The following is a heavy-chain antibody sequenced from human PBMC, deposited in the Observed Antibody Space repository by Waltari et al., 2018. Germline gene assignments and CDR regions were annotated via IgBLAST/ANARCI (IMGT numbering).Heavy chain of an antibody. CDR1: GFTFSSYS. V-gene: IGHV3-21*01. CDR2: ISSSSSYI. CDR3: SRDYSSSWSYYFDY. J-gene: IGHJ4*02. Sequence: EVQLVESGGGLVKPGGSLRLSCAASGFTFSSYSMTWVRQAPGKGLEWVSSISSSSSYIYYADSVKGRFTISRDNAKNSLYLQMNSLRAEDTAVYYCSRDYSSSWSYYFDYWGQGTLVTVSS. D-gene: IGHD6-13*01.